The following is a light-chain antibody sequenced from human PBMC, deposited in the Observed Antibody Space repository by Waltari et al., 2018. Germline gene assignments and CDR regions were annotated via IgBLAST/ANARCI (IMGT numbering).Light chain of an antibody. CDR3: SSYTTRSILL. CDR1: STYVGGYHY. J-gene: IGLJ2*01. V-gene: IGLV2-14*03. CDR2: DVA. Sequence: QSALTQPVPVSGSPGPSITISCTGTSTYVGGYHYVAWYQQHPTKAPKVIIYDVAKRPFGVSNRFSGSKSGSTASLTIAGLQTEDEAYYYCSSYTTRSILLFGGGTKVTVL.